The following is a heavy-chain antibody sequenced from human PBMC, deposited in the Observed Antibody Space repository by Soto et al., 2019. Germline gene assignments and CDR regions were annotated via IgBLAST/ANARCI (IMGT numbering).Heavy chain of an antibody. D-gene: IGHD4-17*01. CDR3: ARDSAGLLPSLGYGDYDSWPKEGRGFDY. CDR2: IWYDGSNK. J-gene: IGHJ4*02. V-gene: IGHV3-33*01. Sequence: PGGSLRLSCAASGFTFSSYGMHWVRQAPGKGLEWVAVIWYDGSNKYYADSVKGRFTISRDNSKNTLYLQMNSLRAEDTAVYYCARDSAGLLPSLGYGDYDSWPKEGRGFDYWGQGTLVTVSS. CDR1: GFTFSSYG.